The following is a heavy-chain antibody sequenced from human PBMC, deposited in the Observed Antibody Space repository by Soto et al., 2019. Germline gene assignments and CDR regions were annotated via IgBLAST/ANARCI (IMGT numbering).Heavy chain of an antibody. D-gene: IGHD3-16*01. CDR2: ISSSSSTI. J-gene: IGHJ5*02. Sequence: GGSLRLSCAASGFTFSSYSMNWVRQAPGKGLEWVSSISSSSSTIYYADSVKGRFTISRDNAKNSLYLQMNSLRAEDTAVYYCARDRPKGVWFDPWGQGTLVTVSS. CDR1: GFTFSSYS. V-gene: IGHV3-48*01. CDR3: ARDRPKGVWFDP.